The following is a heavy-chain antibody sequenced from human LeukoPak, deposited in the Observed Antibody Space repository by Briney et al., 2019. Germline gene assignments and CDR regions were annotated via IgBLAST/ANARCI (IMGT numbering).Heavy chain of an antibody. V-gene: IGHV1-8*01. J-gene: IGHJ5*02. Sequence: GASVKVSCKASGYTFTSYDINWVRQATGQGLEWMGWMNPDSGKTVYAQKFQGRVTMTRNTSISTVYMHLTSLRSEDTAVYYCAGEPGPWGQGTLVTVSS. D-gene: IGHD1-14*01. CDR1: GYTFTSYD. CDR2: MNPDSGKT. CDR3: AGEPGP.